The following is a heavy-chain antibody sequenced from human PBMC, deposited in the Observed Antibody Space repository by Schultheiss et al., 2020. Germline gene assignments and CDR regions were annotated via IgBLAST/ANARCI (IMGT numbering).Heavy chain of an antibody. Sequence: SETLSLTCAVYGGSFSGYYWSWIRQPPGKGLEWIGSIYYSGSTYYNPSLKSRVTISVDTSKNQFSLKLSSVTAADTAVYYCARPAGTDNFGIKWYFDLWGRGTRVTVSS. V-gene: IGHV4-34*01. CDR1: GGSFSGYY. CDR3: ARPAGTDNFGIKWYFDL. J-gene: IGHJ2*01. CDR2: IYYSGST. D-gene: IGHD1-1*01.